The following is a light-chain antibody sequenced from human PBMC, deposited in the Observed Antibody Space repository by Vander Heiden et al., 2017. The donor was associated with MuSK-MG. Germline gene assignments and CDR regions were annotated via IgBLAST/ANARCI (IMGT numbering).Light chain of an antibody. CDR2: STN. CDR1: SGSVSTSYY. V-gene: IGLV8-61*01. CDR3: VLYMGSGIWV. J-gene: IGLJ3*02. Sequence: QTVVTQEPSFSVSPGGTVTLTCGLSSGSVSTSYYPSWYQQTPVQAPRTLIYSTNTRSSGVPVRFSGSIIGNKAALTITGAQADDESDYYCVLYMGSGIWVFGGGTKLTVL.